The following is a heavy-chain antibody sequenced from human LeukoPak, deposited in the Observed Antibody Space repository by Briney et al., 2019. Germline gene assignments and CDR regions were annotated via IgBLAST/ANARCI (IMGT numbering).Heavy chain of an antibody. Sequence: GGSLRLSCAASGFTFTNYALHWVRQAPGKGLEWVAVISYDGTNKYYADSVKGRFTVSRDNSKNTLYLQMNSLRAEDTAIYYCAKDSGNSGWYGGIDYWGQGTLVSVSS. CDR2: ISYDGTNK. CDR3: AKDSGNSGWYGGIDY. CDR1: GFTFTNYA. J-gene: IGHJ4*02. V-gene: IGHV3-30-3*01. D-gene: IGHD6-19*01.